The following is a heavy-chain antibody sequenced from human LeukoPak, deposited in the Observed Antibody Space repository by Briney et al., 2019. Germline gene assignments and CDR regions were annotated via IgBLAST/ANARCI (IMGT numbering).Heavy chain of an antibody. Sequence: PGESLRLSCAASGFTFSSYSMNWVRQAPGKGLEWVSSISSSSSYIYCADSVRGRFTISRDNAKNSLYLQMNSLRAEDTAVYYCAREHRESYYYDSSGYLGNFDYWGQGTLVTVSS. CDR3: AREHRESYYYDSSGYLGNFDY. V-gene: IGHV3-21*01. CDR1: GFTFSSYS. J-gene: IGHJ4*02. CDR2: ISSSSSYI. D-gene: IGHD3-22*01.